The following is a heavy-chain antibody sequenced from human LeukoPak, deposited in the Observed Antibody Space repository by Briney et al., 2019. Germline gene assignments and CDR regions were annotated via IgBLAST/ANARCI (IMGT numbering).Heavy chain of an antibody. D-gene: IGHD2-2*02. CDR3: ARSGIQSGYCSSTSCYTGY. J-gene: IGHJ4*02. Sequence: TGGSLRLSCAASGFTFSSYSMNWVRQAPGKGLEWVSSISSSSSYIYYADSVKGRFTISRDNSKNTLYLQMNSLRAEDTAVYYCARSGIQSGYCSSTSCYTGYWGQGTLVTVSS. V-gene: IGHV3-21*01. CDR2: ISSSSSYI. CDR1: GFTFSSYS.